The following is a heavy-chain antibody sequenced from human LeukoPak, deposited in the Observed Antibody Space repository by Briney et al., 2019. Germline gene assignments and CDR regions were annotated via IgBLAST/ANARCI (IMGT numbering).Heavy chain of an antibody. CDR2: IRNDGSTK. D-gene: IGHD2/OR15-2a*01. Sequence: GGSLRLSCAASGFTFSSYGMHWVRQAPGKGLEWVAFIRNDGSTKFYADSVKGRFTISRDNSKNTLYLQMNSLRAEDTAVYFCAKERATTTSFDYWGQGTLVAVSS. V-gene: IGHV3-30*02. CDR1: GFTFSSYG. J-gene: IGHJ4*02. CDR3: AKERATTTSFDY.